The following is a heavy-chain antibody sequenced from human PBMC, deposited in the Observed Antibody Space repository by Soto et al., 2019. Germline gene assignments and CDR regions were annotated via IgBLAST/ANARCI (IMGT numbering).Heavy chain of an antibody. V-gene: IGHV3-21*01. CDR2: ISSSSSYI. CDR1: GFTFSSYS. J-gene: IGHJ6*02. Sequence: GGSLRLSCAASGFTFSSYSMNWVRQAPGKGLEWVSSISSSSSYIYYADSVKGRFTISRDNAKNSLYLQMNSPRAEDTAVYYCARAVITFGGVIVSGMDVWGQGTTVTVSS. CDR3: ARAVITFGGVIVSGMDV. D-gene: IGHD3-16*02.